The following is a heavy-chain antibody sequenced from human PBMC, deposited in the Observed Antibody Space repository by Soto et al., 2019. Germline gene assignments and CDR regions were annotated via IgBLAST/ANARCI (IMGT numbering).Heavy chain of an antibody. Sequence: PGGSLRLSCLASGYVFSGHWLHWVRQVPGKGLEWVSGISCEGWTIKYAGSVKGRFNISRDNAENTLFLQMNSLRVEDRAVYYCARGKYYSMDVWGQGTTVTVSS. V-gene: IGHV3-74*03. CDR1: GYVFSGHW. CDR2: ISCEGWTI. D-gene: IGHD3-10*01. CDR3: ARGKYYSMDV. J-gene: IGHJ6*02.